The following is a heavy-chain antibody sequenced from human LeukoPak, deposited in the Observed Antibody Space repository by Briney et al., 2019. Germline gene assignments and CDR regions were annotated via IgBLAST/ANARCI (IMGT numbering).Heavy chain of an antibody. V-gene: IGHV3-30*18. CDR2: ISYDGSNK. J-gene: IGHJ3*02. CDR3: AKSRPTDAFDI. Sequence: GGSLRLSCAASGFTFSSYGMHWVRQAPGKGLEWVAVISYDGSNKYYADSVKGRFTISRDNSKNTLYLQMNSLRAEDTAVYYCAKSRPTDAFDIWGQGTMVTVSS. CDR1: GFTFSSYG.